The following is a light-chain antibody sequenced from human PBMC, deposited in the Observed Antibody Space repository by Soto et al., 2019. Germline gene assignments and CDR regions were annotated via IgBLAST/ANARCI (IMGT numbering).Light chain of an antibody. Sequence: QSILTQSPSASGTPGQRVTISCSGSTSNIGSNTVNWYRQIPGAAPHLLMSASNQRPSGVPDRFTGSKSGASASLAISGLQFVDEAVYFCASWDDDLNAVLFGGGTKLTVL. CDR1: TSNIGSNT. V-gene: IGLV1-44*01. CDR2: ASN. J-gene: IGLJ3*02. CDR3: ASWDDDLNAVL.